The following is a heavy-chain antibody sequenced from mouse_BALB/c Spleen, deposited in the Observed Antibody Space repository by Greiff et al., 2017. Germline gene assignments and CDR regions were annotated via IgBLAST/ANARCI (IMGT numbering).Heavy chain of an antibody. V-gene: IGHV14-1*02. J-gene: IGHJ4*01. D-gene: IGHD1-1*01. CDR1: GFNIKDYY. Sequence: EVQLKESGAELVRPGALVKLSCKASGFNIKDYYMHWVKQRPEQGLEWIGWIDPENGNTIYDPKFQGKATLTADKSSSTAYMELRSLTSEDSAVYYCTRGGYGSSYDYYAMDYWGQGTSVTVSS. CDR2: IDPENGNT. CDR3: TRGGYGSSYDYYAMDY.